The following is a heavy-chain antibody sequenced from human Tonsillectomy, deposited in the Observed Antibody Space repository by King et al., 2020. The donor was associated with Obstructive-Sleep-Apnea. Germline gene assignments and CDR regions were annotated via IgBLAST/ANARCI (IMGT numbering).Heavy chain of an antibody. Sequence: VKLVESGAEVKKPGASVKVSCKASGYTFTSYDINWVRQATGQGLEWMGWMNPNSGNTGYAQKFQGRVTMTRNTSISTAYMELSSLRSEDTAVYYCAGGYGVLRYFDWLLRYWGQGTLVTVSS. V-gene: IGHV1-8*01. CDR2: MNPNSGNT. J-gene: IGHJ4*02. CDR3: AGGYGVLRYFDWLLRY. D-gene: IGHD3-9*01. CDR1: GYTFTSYD.